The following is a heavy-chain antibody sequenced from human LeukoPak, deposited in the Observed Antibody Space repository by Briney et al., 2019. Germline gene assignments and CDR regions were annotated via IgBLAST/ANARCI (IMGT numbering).Heavy chain of an antibody. CDR2: IRYDGSNK. D-gene: IGHD2-8*01. Sequence: PGGSLRLSCAASGFTFSSYGMHWVRQAPGKGLEWVAFIRYDGSNKYYADSVKGRFTISRDNAKNPLYLQLNSLRVEDTAVYYCGILTLSPGWGQGTLVTVSS. J-gene: IGHJ4*02. CDR3: GILTLSPG. V-gene: IGHV3-30*02. CDR1: GFTFSSYG.